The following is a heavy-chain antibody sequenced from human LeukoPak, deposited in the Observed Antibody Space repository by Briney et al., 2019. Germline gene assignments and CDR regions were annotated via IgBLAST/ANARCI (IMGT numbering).Heavy chain of an antibody. CDR2: IYYSGST. CDR3: ARASHDSYYDSSGYHGYYFNY. V-gene: IGHV4-30-4*01. Sequence: PSETLSLTCIVSGGSISSGDYYWSWIRQPPGKGLEWIGYIYYSGSTYYNPSLKSRVTISVDTSKNQFSLKLSSVTAADTAVYYCARASHDSYYDSSGYHGYYFNYRGQGTLVTVSS. CDR1: GGSISSGDYY. J-gene: IGHJ4*02. D-gene: IGHD3-22*01.